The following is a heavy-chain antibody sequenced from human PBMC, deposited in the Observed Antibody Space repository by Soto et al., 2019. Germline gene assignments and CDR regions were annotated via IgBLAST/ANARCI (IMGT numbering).Heavy chain of an antibody. D-gene: IGHD1-26*01. Sequence: SETLSLTCTVSGGSISSGDYYWSWIRQPPGKGLEWIGYIYYSGSTYYNPSLKSRVTISVDTSKNQFSLKLSSVTAADTAVYYCPRGPDPGELPLSWSDPGGRGPRVTVPS. J-gene: IGHJ5*02. CDR1: GGSISSGDYY. V-gene: IGHV4-30-4*01. CDR2: IYYSGST. CDR3: PRGPDPGELPLSWSDP.